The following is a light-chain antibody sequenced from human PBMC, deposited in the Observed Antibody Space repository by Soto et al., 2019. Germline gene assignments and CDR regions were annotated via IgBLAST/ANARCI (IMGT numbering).Light chain of an antibody. CDR2: EVS. CDR3: SSYAGSNIWL. V-gene: IGLV2-8*01. J-gene: IGLJ3*02. Sequence: QSVLTQPPSASGSPGQSVTVSCTGTSSDVGRYNFVSWYQQHPGKAPKLMISEVSKRPSGVPDRFSGSKSGNTASLTVSGLQAEDEADYYCSSYAGSNIWLFGGGTKLTVL. CDR1: SSDVGRYNF.